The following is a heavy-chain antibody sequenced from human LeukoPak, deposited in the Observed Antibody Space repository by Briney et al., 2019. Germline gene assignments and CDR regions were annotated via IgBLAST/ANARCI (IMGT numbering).Heavy chain of an antibody. V-gene: IGHV4-4*07. J-gene: IGHJ6*03. CDR2: IYTSGST. CDR1: GGSISSYH. CDR3: ARHRYYYRSGSYYGAPYYMDV. D-gene: IGHD3-10*01. Sequence: SETLSLTCTVSGGSISSYHWSWIRQPAGKGLEWIGRIYTSGSTNYNPSLKSRVTISVDTSKNQFSLKLSSVTAADTAVYYCARHRYYYRSGSYYGAPYYMDVWGKGTTVTISS.